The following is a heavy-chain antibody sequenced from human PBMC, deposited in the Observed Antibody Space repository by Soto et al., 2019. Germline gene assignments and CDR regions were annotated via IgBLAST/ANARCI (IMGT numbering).Heavy chain of an antibody. Sequence: QVQLVESGGGVVQPGRSLRLSCAASGFTFSSYAMHWVRQAPGKGLEWVAVISYDGTNKYYGDSVKGRFTISRDNSKNTLYLRLNSRRAEKTAVYYCARAIAILAVFTPPDYWGQGTLVTVSS. J-gene: IGHJ4*02. CDR2: ISYDGTNK. V-gene: IGHV3-33*05. CDR3: ARAIAILAVFTPPDY. CDR1: GFTFSSYA. D-gene: IGHD3-3*01.